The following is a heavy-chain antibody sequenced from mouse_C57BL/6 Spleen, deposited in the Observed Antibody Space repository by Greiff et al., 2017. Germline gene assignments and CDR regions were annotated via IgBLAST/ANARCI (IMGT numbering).Heavy chain of an antibody. CDR3: AREGITTVVAHFDY. Sequence: EVKLMESGPGLVKPSQSLSLTCSVTGYSITSGYYWNWIRQFPGNKLEWMGYISYDGSNNYNPSLKNRISITRDTSKNQFFLKLNSVTTEDTATYYCAREGITTVVAHFDYWGQGTTLTVSS. CDR2: ISYDGSN. D-gene: IGHD1-1*01. V-gene: IGHV3-6*01. J-gene: IGHJ2*01. CDR1: GYSITSGYY.